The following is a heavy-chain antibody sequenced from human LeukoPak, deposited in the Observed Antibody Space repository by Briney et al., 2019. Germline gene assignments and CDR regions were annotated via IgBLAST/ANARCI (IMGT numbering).Heavy chain of an antibody. CDR1: GYSINFGHL. CDR3: ARESSAVAHTMMRDWLDP. J-gene: IGHJ5*02. V-gene: IGHV4-38-2*02. Sequence: PSETLSLTCVVSGYSINFGHLWGWIRQPPGKGLEWIASINHSGRTYYTPSLKSPVTISVDTLKNQFSLKVTSVTAEDTAMYFCARESSAVAHTMMRDWLDPWGQGTLVTVSS. CDR2: INHSGRT. D-gene: IGHD3-22*01.